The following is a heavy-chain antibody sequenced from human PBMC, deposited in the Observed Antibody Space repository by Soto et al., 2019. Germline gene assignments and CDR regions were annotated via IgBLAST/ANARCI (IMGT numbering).Heavy chain of an antibody. Sequence: QVQLVESGGGVVQPGRSLRLSCAASGFTFSSYGMRWVRQAPGKGLEWVAVISYDGSNKYYADSVKGRFTISRDNSKNTLYLQMNSLRAEDTAVYYCAKANTTVTTDWYFDLWGRGTLVTVSS. J-gene: IGHJ2*01. CDR1: GFTFSSYG. V-gene: IGHV3-30*18. CDR3: AKANTTVTTDWYFDL. D-gene: IGHD4-17*01. CDR2: ISYDGSNK.